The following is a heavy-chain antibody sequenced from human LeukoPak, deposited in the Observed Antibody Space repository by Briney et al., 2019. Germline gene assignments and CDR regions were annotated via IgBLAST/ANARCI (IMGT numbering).Heavy chain of an antibody. CDR1: VGSFSGYY. D-gene: IGHD3-9*01. J-gene: IGHJ6*04. CDR2: INHSGST. V-gene: IGHV4-34*01. CDR3: ARGLYYDILTGPYYYYGMDV. Sequence: PSETLSLTCAVCVGSFSGYYWSWIRPPPGRGLDWVGEINHSGSTNHNPSLKSGVTISVDTSKDQFSLKLSSVTAADPAVYYCARGLYYDILTGPYYYYGMDVWGKGTTVTASS.